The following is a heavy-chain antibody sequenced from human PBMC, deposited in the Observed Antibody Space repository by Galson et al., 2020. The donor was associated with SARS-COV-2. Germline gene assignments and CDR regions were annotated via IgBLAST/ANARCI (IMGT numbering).Heavy chain of an antibody. CDR1: GFTFSSSW. CDR2: IKQDGSEK. D-gene: IGHD6-13*01. V-gene: IGHV3-7*03. CDR3: ARVPSSSWYFDY. Sequence: GGSLRLSCAASGFTFSSSWMSWVRQAPGKGLEWVANIKQDGSEKYYVDSVKGRFTISRDNAKNSLYLQMNSLRAEDTAVYYCARVPSSSWYFDYWGQGTLVTVSS. J-gene: IGHJ4*02.